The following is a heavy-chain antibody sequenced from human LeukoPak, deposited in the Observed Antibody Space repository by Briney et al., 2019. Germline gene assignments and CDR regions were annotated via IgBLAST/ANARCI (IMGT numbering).Heavy chain of an antibody. CDR1: GFTFSNYW. CDR3: ARDAISLVRLKGETYYYYYGMDV. Sequence: GGSLRLSCAVSGFTFSNYWMTWVRQAPGKGLEWVANIKEDGSEKYYADSVKGRFTISRDNSKNTLYLQMNSLRAEDTAVYYCARDAISLVRLKGETYYYYYGMDVWGQGTTITVSS. D-gene: IGHD3-10*01. CDR2: IKEDGSEK. J-gene: IGHJ6*02. V-gene: IGHV3-7*01.